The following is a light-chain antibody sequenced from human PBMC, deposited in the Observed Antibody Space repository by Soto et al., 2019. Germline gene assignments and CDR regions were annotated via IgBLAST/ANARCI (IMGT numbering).Light chain of an antibody. V-gene: IGKV1-5*03. CDR3: QQYSNYWT. CDR1: QSISSW. CDR2: KAS. Sequence: DIQVTQSPSTLSASVGDRVTITCRASQSISSWLAWYQQKPGKAPKLLIYKASSLESGVPSRFSGSGSGTEFTLTISRLQPDDFGTYYCQQYSNYWTFGQGTKVEVK. J-gene: IGKJ1*01.